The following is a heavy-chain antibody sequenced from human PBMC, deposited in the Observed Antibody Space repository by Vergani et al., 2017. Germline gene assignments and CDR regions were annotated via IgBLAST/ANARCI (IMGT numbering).Heavy chain of an antibody. CDR2: IIPILGLA. J-gene: IGHJ6*02. CDR1: GGTFSSYT. D-gene: IGHD1-26*01. CDR3: ARWAYSGSSTMASRYGMDV. Sequence: QVQLVQSGAEVKKPGSSVKVSCKASGGTFSSYTISWVRQAPGQGLEWIGRIIPILGLANYAQKFQGRVTITADKSTSTAYMELSSLRSEDTAVYYCARWAYSGSSTMASRYGMDVWGQGTTVTGSS. V-gene: IGHV1-69*02.